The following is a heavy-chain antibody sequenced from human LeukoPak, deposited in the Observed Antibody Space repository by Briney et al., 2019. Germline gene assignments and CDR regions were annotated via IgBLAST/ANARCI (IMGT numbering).Heavy chain of an antibody. CDR3: ARQNDFRLDY. CDR1: GYTFSSYW. V-gene: IGHV5-51*01. Sequence: GESLRISCKGSGYTFSSYWIGWVRQMPGKGLGRMGIIYPGDSDTRYSPSLQGQVTISVDTSIGTAYLQWSSLKASDTAIYYCARQNDFRLDYWGQGTLVTVSS. CDR2: IYPGDSDT. D-gene: IGHD3-3*01. J-gene: IGHJ4*02.